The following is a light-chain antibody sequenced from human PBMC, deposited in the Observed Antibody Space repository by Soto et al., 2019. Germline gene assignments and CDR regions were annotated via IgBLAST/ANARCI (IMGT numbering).Light chain of an antibody. CDR2: DAS. CDR3: QQRSNWPPIT. CDR1: QSVDIS. V-gene: IGKV3-11*01. Sequence: IVLTQSPATLSVSPGERVILSCRASQSVDISLAWYQQKPGQAPRLLIDDASNRATGIPARFSGSGSGTDFTLTISSLEPEDFAVYYCQQRSNWPPITFGQGTRLEIK. J-gene: IGKJ5*01.